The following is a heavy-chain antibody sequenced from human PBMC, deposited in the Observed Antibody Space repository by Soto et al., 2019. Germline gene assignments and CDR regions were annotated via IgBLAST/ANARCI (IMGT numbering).Heavy chain of an antibody. CDR2: INSDGSST. J-gene: IGHJ3*02. D-gene: IGHD3-3*01. Sequence: PGGSLRLSCAASGFTFSSYWMHWGRQAPGKGLVWVSLINSDGSSTSYADSVKGRFTISRDNAKNTLYLQMKSLRAEDTAVYYCARGVRFLEWLIDIWGQGTMITVSS. CDR1: GFTFSSYW. CDR3: ARGVRFLEWLIDI. V-gene: IGHV3-74*01.